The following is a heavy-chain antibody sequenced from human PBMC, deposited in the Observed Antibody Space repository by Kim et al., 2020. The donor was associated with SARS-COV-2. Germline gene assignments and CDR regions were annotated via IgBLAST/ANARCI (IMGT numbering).Heavy chain of an antibody. V-gene: IGHV4-61*01. CDR3: ASSRDNTAYFRGLVI. J-gene: IGHJ6*01. Sequence: SETLSLTCTVSGGSVSSGIYYWSWIRQTPGKGLEWIAYIYSSGSANYNSPLKSRVTISVDTPKNQFYLNLSSVTAADTVVYYCASSRDNTAYFRGLVIWG. CDR2: IYSSGSA. D-gene: IGHD3-22*01. CDR1: GGSVSSGIYY.